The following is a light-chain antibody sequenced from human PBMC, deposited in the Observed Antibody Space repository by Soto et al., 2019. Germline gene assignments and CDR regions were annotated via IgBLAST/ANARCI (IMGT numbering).Light chain of an antibody. CDR3: QQRYDWPIT. V-gene: IGKV3-11*01. Sequence: EIVLTQSPATLSLSPGERATLSCRASQSISSYLVWYQQKPGQAPRLLIYDASNRATGTPARFSGSGSGTDFTLTISILEPEDFAVYYCQQRYDWPITFGGGTKVEIK. CDR2: DAS. CDR1: QSISSY. J-gene: IGKJ4*01.